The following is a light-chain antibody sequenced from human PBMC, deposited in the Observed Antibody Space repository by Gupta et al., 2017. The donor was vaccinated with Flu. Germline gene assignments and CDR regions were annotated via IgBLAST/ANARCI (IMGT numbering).Light chain of an antibody. CDR3: QQCGSSPRT. J-gene: IGKJ1*01. Sequence: ETVLTHFPAPPSLSPGERATLSCRASHTRRSSDLGWYQQKPGQSPRFLIYGASNRASGVPDRFSGSGSGTDFTLTINKLEPEDFAVYFCQQCGSSPRTFGQGTKVEVK. CDR2: GAS. CDR1: HTRRSSD. V-gene: IGKV3-20*01.